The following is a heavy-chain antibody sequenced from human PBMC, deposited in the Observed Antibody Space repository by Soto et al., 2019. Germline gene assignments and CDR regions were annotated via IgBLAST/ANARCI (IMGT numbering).Heavy chain of an antibody. D-gene: IGHD2-2*01. CDR3: ARVSPDEPGMFDP. CDR1: GGSISSGGYY. J-gene: IGHJ5*02. CDR2: IYYSGST. V-gene: IGHV4-31*03. Sequence: QVQLQESGPGLVKPSQTLSLTCTVSGGSISSGGYYWSWIRQHPGKGLEWIGYIYYSGSTYYNPSLKSRVTISVDTSKNPFSLKLSAVTAADTAVYYCARVSPDEPGMFDPGGQGTLVTVSS.